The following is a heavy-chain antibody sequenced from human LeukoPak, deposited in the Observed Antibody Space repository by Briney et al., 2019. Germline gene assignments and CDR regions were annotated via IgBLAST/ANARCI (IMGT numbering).Heavy chain of an antibody. D-gene: IGHD2-21*02. V-gene: IGHV1-69*04. J-gene: IGHJ3*02. CDR2: IIPILGIA. CDR3: ARDWRVCGGDCLDAFDI. Sequence: ASVKVSCKASGGTFISYTISWVRQAPGQGLEWMGRIIPILGIANYAQKFQGRVTITADKSTSTAYMELSSLRSEDTAVYYCARDWRVCGGDCLDAFDIWGQGTMVTVSS. CDR1: GGTFISYT.